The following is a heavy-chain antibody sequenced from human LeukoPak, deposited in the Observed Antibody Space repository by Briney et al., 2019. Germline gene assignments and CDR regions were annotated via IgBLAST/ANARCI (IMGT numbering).Heavy chain of an antibody. J-gene: IGHJ6*02. CDR3: ARLDEYSSSSRYYGMDV. CDR1: GGTFSSYG. D-gene: IGHD6-6*01. CDR2: VIPIFGTA. Sequence: SVKVSCKASGGTFSSYGISWVRQAPGQGLEWMGGVIPIFGTANYAQKFQGRVTITADESTSTAYMELSSLRSEDTAVYYCARLDEYSSSSRYYGMDVWGQGTTVTVSS. V-gene: IGHV1-69*13.